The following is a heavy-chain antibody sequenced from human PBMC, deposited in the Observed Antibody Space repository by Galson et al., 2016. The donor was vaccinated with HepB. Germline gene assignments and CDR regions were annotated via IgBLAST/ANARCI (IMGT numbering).Heavy chain of an antibody. Sequence: SLRLSCAASGFTFRSYPITWVRQAPEKGLEWVSCIGAGGDLIFYADSVKDRFTISRDNSKNTLFLRMNSLRADDTAMYYCAQGLSVFGSFVCWGQGTTVMVSS. CDR1: GFTFRSYP. J-gene: IGHJ3*01. V-gene: IGHV3-23*01. CDR3: AQGLSVFGSFVC. D-gene: IGHD3-10*01. CDR2: IGAGGDLI.